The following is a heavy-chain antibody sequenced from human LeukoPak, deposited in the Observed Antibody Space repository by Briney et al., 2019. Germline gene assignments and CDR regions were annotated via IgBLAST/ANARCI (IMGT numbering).Heavy chain of an antibody. V-gene: IGHV4-59*12. D-gene: IGHD4-17*01. CDR2: INHSGST. CDR1: GGSISSYY. Sequence: SETLSLTCTVSGGSISSYYWSWIRQPPGKGLEWIGYINHSGSTYYNPSLKSRVTISVDRSKDQFSLKLSSVTAADTAVYYCARLTEADYRYYFDYWGQGTLVTVSS. J-gene: IGHJ4*02. CDR3: ARLTEADYRYYFDY.